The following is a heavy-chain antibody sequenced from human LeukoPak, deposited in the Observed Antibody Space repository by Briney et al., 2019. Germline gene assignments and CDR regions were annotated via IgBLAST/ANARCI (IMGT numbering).Heavy chain of an antibody. CDR3: ARDAGFCSGGSCPRYYFDY. CDR1: GFTFSSYA. CDR2: ISSNGGST. J-gene: IGHJ4*02. V-gene: IGHV3-64*01. D-gene: IGHD2-15*01. Sequence: GGSLRLSCVASGFTFSSYAMHWVRQAPGKGLEYVSAISSNGGSTYYANSVKGRFTISRDNSKNTLYLQMGSLRAEDMAVYYCARDAGFCSGGSCPRYYFDYWGQGTLVTVSS.